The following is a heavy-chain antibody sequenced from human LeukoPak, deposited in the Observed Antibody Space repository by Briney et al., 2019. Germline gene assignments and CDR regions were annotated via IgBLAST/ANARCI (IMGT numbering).Heavy chain of an antibody. Sequence: GGSLRVSCAASGFALSSYGMHWVRQAPGKGLEWLAFVRFDGSQEYYADSVKGRFSISRDNSKNTLYLQMNSLRVEDTAVYSCARESNGGYHSGGPKFWGLGTLVTVSS. CDR2: VRFDGSQE. J-gene: IGHJ4*02. D-gene: IGHD5-12*01. V-gene: IGHV3-30*02. CDR3: ARESNGGYHSGGPKF. CDR1: GFALSSYG.